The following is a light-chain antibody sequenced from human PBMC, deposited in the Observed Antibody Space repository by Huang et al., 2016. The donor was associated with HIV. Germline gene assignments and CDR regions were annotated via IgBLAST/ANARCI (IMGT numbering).Light chain of an antibody. CDR1: QGIGTW. Sequence: DIQLTQSPSSVSASVGDRVTITWRASQGIGTWLAWYQQKPGKAPKLLRYSTSSLQSGVPARFSGSGSGADFTLTISSLQPEDFATYYCQQANSFPYTFGQGTKLEIK. J-gene: IGKJ2*01. CDR2: STS. V-gene: IGKV1-12*01. CDR3: QQANSFPYT.